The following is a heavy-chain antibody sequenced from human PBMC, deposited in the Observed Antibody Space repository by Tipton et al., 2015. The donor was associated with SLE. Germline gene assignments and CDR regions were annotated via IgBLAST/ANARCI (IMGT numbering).Heavy chain of an antibody. D-gene: IGHD5-24*01. CDR2: IYYSGST. J-gene: IGHJ3*02. Sequence: TLSLTCTVSGGSISSSSYYWGWIRQPPGKGLEWIGSIYYSGSTYYNPSLKSRVTISVDTSKNQFSLKLSSVTAADTAVYYCARTSRGADGHRVTDAFDIWGQGTMVTVSS. CDR1: GGSISSSSYY. V-gene: IGHV4-39*01. CDR3: ARTSRGADGHRVTDAFDI.